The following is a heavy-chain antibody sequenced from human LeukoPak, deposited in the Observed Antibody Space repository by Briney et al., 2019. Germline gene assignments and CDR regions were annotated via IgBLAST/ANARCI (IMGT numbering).Heavy chain of an antibody. J-gene: IGHJ4*02. D-gene: IGHD5-12*01. CDR2: ISTDGSST. Sequence: GGSLRLSCAASGFTLSDYWMHWVRQAPGKGLVWVSRISTDGSSTTNADSVKGRFTISRDNARNMVYLQMNSLRVEDTAVYYCARDCGTSGCDFWGQGTLVTVSS. CDR3: ARDCGTSGCDF. CDR1: GFTLSDYW. V-gene: IGHV3-74*01.